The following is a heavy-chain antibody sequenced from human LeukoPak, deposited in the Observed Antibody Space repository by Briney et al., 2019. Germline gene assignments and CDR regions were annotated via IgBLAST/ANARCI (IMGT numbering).Heavy chain of an antibody. CDR1: GFTFSSYA. J-gene: IGHJ5*02. CDR2: ISGSGGST. CDR3: AKDQDYDFWSGYYGLYNWFDP. V-gene: IGHV3-23*01. Sequence: GCLRLSCAAAGFTFSSYAMGWVRQAQGKGLEWVGAISGSGGSTYYADSVKGRFTISRDNSKNTLYLQMNSLRAEDTAVYYCAKDQDYDFWSGYYGLYNWFDPWGQGTLVTVSS. D-gene: IGHD3-3*01.